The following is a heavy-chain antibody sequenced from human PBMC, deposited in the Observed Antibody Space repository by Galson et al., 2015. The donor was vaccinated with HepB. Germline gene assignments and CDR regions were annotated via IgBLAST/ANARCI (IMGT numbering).Heavy chain of an antibody. V-gene: IGHV3-30*18. CDR3: AKDGSGRGYYYYYGMDV. CDR2: ISYDGSNK. D-gene: IGHD3-10*01. Sequence: SLRLSCAASGFTFSSYGMHWVRQAPGKGLEWVAVISYDGSNKYYADSVKGRFTISRDNSKNTLYLQMNSLRAEDTAVYYCAKDGSGRGYYYYYGMDVWGQGTTVTVSS. J-gene: IGHJ6*02. CDR1: GFTFSSYG.